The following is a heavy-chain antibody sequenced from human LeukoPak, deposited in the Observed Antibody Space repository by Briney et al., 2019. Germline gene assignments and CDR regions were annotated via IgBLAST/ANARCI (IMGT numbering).Heavy chain of an antibody. D-gene: IGHD6-13*01. Sequence: RAGGSRRLSCAGSGFIFKNYVMTWVRQAPGKGLDWVPSLSATGDITYYADSVKGRFTVSRDNSNGTVFLQMNSLRAEDTAVYYCAKDSHPLSSSSWFFESWGQGTLVTVSS. J-gene: IGHJ4*02. CDR1: GFIFKNYV. CDR2: LSATGDIT. CDR3: AKDSHPLSSSSWFFES. V-gene: IGHV3-23*01.